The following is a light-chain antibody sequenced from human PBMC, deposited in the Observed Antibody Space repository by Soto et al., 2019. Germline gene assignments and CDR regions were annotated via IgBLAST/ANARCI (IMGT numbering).Light chain of an antibody. J-gene: IGKJ4*01. CDR2: GAS. CDR3: QQYNNWPLT. Sequence: EIVMTQSPATLSVSPGERATLSCRASQSVSSNLAWYPHKPGQAPRLLIYGASTRATGIPARFSGSGSGTEFTLTISSLQSEDFAVYYCQQYNNWPLTFGGGTKVEIK. V-gene: IGKV3-15*01. CDR1: QSVSSN.